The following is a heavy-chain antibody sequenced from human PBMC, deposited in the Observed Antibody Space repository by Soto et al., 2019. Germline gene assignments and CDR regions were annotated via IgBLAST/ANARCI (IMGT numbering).Heavy chain of an antibody. CDR1: GGSFSGYY. CDR2: IDHSGST. Sequence: SETLSLTCAVYGGSFSGYYWSWIRQPPGKGVEWLGEIDHSGSTNYNPSLKSRVTISVDTSKNQFSLKLSSVTAADTAVYYCARGDVAYYYGSGSYYSPYYYYGMDVWGQGTTVT. CDR3: ARGDVAYYYGSGSYYSPYYYYGMDV. V-gene: IGHV4-34*01. D-gene: IGHD3-10*01. J-gene: IGHJ6*02.